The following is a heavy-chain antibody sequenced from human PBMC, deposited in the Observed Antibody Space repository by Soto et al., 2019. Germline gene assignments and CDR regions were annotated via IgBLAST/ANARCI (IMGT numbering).Heavy chain of an antibody. V-gene: IGHV3-15*01. D-gene: IGHD4-17*01. J-gene: IGHJ4*02. CDR2: IKSKTDGGTT. Sequence: GGSLRLSCAASGFTFSNAWMSWVRQAPGKGLEWVGRIKSKTDGGTTDYAAPVKGRFTISRDDSKNTLYLQMNSLKTEDTAVYYCTTDSSYGDYDAGYWGQGTLVTVSS. CDR3: TTDSSYGDYDAGY. CDR1: GFTFSNAW.